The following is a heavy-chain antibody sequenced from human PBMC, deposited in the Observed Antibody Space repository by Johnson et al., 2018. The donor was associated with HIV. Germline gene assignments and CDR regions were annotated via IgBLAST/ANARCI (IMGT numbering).Heavy chain of an antibody. CDR3: ARDHWDWVGATDAFDI. V-gene: IGHV3-7*05. J-gene: IGHJ3*02. CDR2: IKQDGSEK. CDR1: GFTFSSYW. Sequence: VQLVESGGGVVQPGRSLRLSCAASGFTFSSYWMSWVRQAPGKGLEWVANIKQDGSEKYYVDSVKGRFTISRDNAKNSLYLQMNSLRAEDTAVYYCARDHWDWVGATDAFDIWGQGTMVTVSS. D-gene: IGHD1-26*01.